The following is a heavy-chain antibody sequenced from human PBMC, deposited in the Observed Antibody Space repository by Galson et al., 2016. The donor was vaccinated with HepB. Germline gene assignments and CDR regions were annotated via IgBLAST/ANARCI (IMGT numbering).Heavy chain of an antibody. D-gene: IGHD5-12*01. CDR3: SRTFNRGYDLTLYGMDV. J-gene: IGHJ6*02. CDR1: GFTFGDYA. V-gene: IGHV3-49*03. CDR2: TRSKPYGGTT. Sequence: SLRLSCAASGFTFGDYAMSWLRQAPGKGLEWVAFTRSKPYGGTTEYAASVKGRFIISRDDSKSIAYLQMNSLKTEDTAAYYCSRTFNRGYDLTLYGMDVWGQGTTVTVSS.